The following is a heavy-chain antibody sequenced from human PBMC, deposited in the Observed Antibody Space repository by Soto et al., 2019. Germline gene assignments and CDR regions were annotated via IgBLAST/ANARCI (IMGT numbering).Heavy chain of an antibody. J-gene: IGHJ5*02. V-gene: IGHV1-2*04. D-gene: IGHD1-26*01. CDR2: INPNSGGT. CDR1: GYAFTCYY. Sequence: SVKSSFKASGYAFTCYYMHWVRQAPGQGLEWMGWINPNSGGTNYAQKFQGWVTMTRDTSISTAYMELSRLRSDDTAVYYCARDSGSFNWFDLWGQGPLVTVSS. CDR3: ARDSGSFNWFDL.